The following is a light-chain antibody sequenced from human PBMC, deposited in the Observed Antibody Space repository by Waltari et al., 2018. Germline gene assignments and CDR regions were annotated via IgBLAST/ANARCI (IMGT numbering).Light chain of an antibody. J-gene: IGKJ1*01. Sequence: DIVMTQAPDSLAVSLGERATINCKSSQSVLYSSNNKNYLAWYQQKPGQPPKLLIYWASTRESGFPDRFSGSGSGTDFTLTISSLQAEDLAVYYCQQYYSTPWTFGQGTKVEIK. CDR1: QSVLYSSNNKNY. CDR2: WAS. CDR3: QQYYSTPWT. V-gene: IGKV4-1*01.